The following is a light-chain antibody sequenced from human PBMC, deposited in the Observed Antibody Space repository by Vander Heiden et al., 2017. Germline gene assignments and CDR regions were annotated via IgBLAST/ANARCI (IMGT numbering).Light chain of an antibody. CDR1: SSNIGTNT. Sequence: QSVLTQPPSASGTPGQRITISCSGSSSNIGTNTVSWYQQLPGTAPKLLIYNNDQRPSGVPDRFSGSKSGTSASLAISGLQSEDDADYFCVAWDVTLLAFGGGTKLTVL. V-gene: IGLV1-44*01. CDR3: VAWDVTLLA. J-gene: IGLJ2*01. CDR2: NND.